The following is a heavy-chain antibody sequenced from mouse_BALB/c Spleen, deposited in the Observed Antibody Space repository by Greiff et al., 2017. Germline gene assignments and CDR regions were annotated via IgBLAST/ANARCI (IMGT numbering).Heavy chain of an antibody. CDR3: AREKVYYFDY. Sequence: EVKLVESGGGLVKPGGSLKLSCAASGFTFSSYAMSWVRQTPEKRLEWVASISSGGSTYYPDSVKGRFTISRDNARNILYLQMSSLRSEDTAMYYCAREKVYYFDYWGQGTTLTVSS. V-gene: IGHV5-6-5*01. J-gene: IGHJ2*01. CDR1: GFTFSSYA. CDR2: ISSGGST.